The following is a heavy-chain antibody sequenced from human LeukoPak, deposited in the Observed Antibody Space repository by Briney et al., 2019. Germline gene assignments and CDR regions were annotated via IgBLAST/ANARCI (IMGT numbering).Heavy chain of an antibody. CDR1: GFTFSSYS. CDR3: ARDSQLVLPTLSHYYYYMDV. Sequence: GGSLRLSCAASGFTFSSYSMNWVRQAPGKGLEWVSSISSSSSYIYYADSVKGRFTISRDNAKNSLYLQMNSLRAEDTAVYYCARDSQLVLPTLSHYYYYMDVWGKGTTVTVSS. V-gene: IGHV3-21*01. J-gene: IGHJ6*03. CDR2: ISSSSSYI. D-gene: IGHD1-1*01.